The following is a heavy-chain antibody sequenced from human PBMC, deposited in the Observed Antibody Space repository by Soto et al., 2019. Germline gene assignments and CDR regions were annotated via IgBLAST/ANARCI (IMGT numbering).Heavy chain of an antibody. CDR2: IYYTGST. CDR3: ARLGGVIAASDFDY. Sequence: PSETLSLTCTVSGGSIISGDYYWGWVRQPPGKGLEWVGTIYYTGSTYYNPPLESRVTMSLQTSKNQFSLNLTSVTAADTAVYYCARLGGVIAASDFDYWGQGALVTVSS. J-gene: IGHJ4*02. D-gene: IGHD2-15*01. V-gene: IGHV4-39*01. CDR1: GGSIISGDYY.